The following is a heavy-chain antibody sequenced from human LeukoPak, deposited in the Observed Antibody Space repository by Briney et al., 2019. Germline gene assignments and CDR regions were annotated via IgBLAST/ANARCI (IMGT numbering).Heavy chain of an antibody. CDR1: GGSISSGGYY. D-gene: IGHD6-6*01. Sequence: SETLSLTCTVSGGSISSGGYYWSWIRQPPGKGLEWIGYIYHSGSTYYNPSLKSRVTISVDRSKNQFSLKLSSVTAADTAVYYCARADYSSSSDYYYYYMDVWGKGTTVTVSS. CDR3: ARADYSSSSDYYYYYMDV. J-gene: IGHJ6*03. CDR2: IYHSGST. V-gene: IGHV4-30-2*01.